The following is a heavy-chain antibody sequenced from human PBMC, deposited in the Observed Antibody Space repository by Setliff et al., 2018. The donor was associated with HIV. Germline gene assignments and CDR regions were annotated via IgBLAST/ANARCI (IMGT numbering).Heavy chain of an antibody. Sequence: ASVKVSCKTSGGTFSNFAVSWVRQAPGQGLEWVGAIIPLFGTANYAQRFQGRVTITADDSTSTVYMEVRSLRAADTAVYYCSKVSEHRTSSGSFYYYMDVWGEGTTVTVSS. CDR2: IIPLFGTA. J-gene: IGHJ6*03. V-gene: IGHV1-69*13. CDR3: SKVSEHRTSSGSFYYYMDV. D-gene: IGHD6-6*01. CDR1: GGTFSNFA.